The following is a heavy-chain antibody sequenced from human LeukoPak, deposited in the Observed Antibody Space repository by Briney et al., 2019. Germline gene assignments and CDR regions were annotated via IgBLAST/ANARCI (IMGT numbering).Heavy chain of an antibody. J-gene: IGHJ6*03. Sequence: GFLRLSCAASGFTFSDYYMNWIRQAPGKGLEWVSYISSSGDAIYYADSLKGRITISRDNAKKSLFLQMSSLRADDTAVYYCARGAARGETYYYYYMDVWGKGTTVTVSS. CDR1: GFTFSDYY. D-gene: IGHD6-6*01. V-gene: IGHV3-11*01. CDR3: ARGAARGETYYYYYMDV. CDR2: ISSSGDAI.